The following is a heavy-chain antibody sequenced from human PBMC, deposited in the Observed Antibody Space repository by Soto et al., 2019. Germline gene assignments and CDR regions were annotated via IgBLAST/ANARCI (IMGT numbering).Heavy chain of an antibody. V-gene: IGHV4-31*03. CDR3: ARIEMASIK. CDR2: IYYTGST. Sequence: TLSLTCIVSGASIRSGGYYWIWLRQSPGKGLEWIGHIYYTGSTFYSPSLKSRLTISLDTSKNQFSLDLRSVTAADTAMYYCARIEMASIKWGRGTLVTVSS. J-gene: IGHJ4*02. CDR1: GASIRSGGYY.